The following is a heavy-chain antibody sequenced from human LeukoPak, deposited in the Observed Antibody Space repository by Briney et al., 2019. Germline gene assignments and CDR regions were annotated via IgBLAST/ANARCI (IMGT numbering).Heavy chain of an antibody. Sequence: GGSLRLPCAASGFTFSSYGMHWVRQAPGKGLEWVAVISYDGSNKYYADSVKGRFTISRDNSKNTLYLQMNSLRAEDTAVYYCAREGWNFDYWGQGTLVTVSS. CDR3: AREGWNFDY. J-gene: IGHJ4*02. CDR1: GFTFSSYG. CDR2: ISYDGSNK. V-gene: IGHV3-30*03. D-gene: IGHD6-19*01.